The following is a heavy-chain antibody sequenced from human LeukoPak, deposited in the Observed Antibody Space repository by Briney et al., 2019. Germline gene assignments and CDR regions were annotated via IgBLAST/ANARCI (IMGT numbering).Heavy chain of an antibody. Sequence: ASVKVSCKASGYTFTSYGISWVRQAPGQGLEWMGWISAYNGNTKYAQKLQGRVTVTTDTSTSTAYMELRSLRSDDTAVYYCARDLYDSSGYYLGPFDPWGQGTLVTVSS. CDR2: ISAYNGNT. J-gene: IGHJ5*02. CDR3: ARDLYDSSGYYLGPFDP. V-gene: IGHV1-18*01. CDR1: GYTFTSYG. D-gene: IGHD3-22*01.